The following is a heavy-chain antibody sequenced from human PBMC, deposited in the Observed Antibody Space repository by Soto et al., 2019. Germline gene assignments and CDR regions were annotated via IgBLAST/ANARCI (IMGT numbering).Heavy chain of an antibody. V-gene: IGHV4-30-4*01. D-gene: IGHD1-26*01. J-gene: IGHJ5*02. CDR2: IYYSGGT. CDR3: AREGDLGVGGRWFDP. CDR1: GGSISSGDYY. Sequence: QVQLQESGPGLVKPSQTLSLTCTVSGGSISSGDYYWSWIRQPPGKGLEWIGYIYYSGGTYYNPSLKSRVTISVDTSKNPVSLKLSSVTAADTAVYYCAREGDLGVGGRWFDPWGQGTLVTVSS.